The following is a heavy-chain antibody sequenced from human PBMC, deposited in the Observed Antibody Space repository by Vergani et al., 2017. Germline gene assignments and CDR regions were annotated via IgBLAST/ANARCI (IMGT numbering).Heavy chain of an antibody. CDR3: ARDWALLAYCGGDCYPPFDY. Sequence: QVQLVQSGAEVKKPGASVKVSCKASGYTFTSYGISWVRQAPGQGLEWMGWISAYNGNTNYAQKLQGRVTMTTDTSTSTAYMGLRSLRSDATAVYYCARDWALLAYCGGDCYPPFDYWGQGTLVTVSS. J-gene: IGHJ4*02. CDR2: ISAYNGNT. CDR1: GYTFTSYG. D-gene: IGHD2-21*02. V-gene: IGHV1-18*04.